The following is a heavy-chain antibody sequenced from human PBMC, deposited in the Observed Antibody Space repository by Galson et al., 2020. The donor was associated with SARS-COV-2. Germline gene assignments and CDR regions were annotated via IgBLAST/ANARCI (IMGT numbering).Heavy chain of an antibody. Sequence: GESLKISCVVSGFTFKDYLMNWIRQAPGKGLEWVANIRGDGSETNYVDSVQGRFSISRDNAVDTLYLEMNSLRVEDTAVYYCTREGWQGGYWGQGTRVTVSS. CDR1: GFTFKDYL. CDR3: TREGWQGGY. D-gene: IGHD2-15*01. J-gene: IGHJ4*02. CDR2: IRGDGSET. V-gene: IGHV3-7*01.